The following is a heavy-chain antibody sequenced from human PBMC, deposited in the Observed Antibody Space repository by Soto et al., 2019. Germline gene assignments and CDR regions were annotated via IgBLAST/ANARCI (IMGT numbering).Heavy chain of an antibody. CDR3: AKNWNWGSLVH. CDR2: IYYGGST. V-gene: IGHV4-59*08. D-gene: IGHD7-27*01. Sequence: SETLSLTCTVSGDSISTDYWSWIRQSPGKGLERIGFIYYGGSTNYNPSLKSRVTISVDTPKNQFSLKLSSVTAADTAVYYCAKNWNWGSLVHWGQGTLVTVSS. J-gene: IGHJ4*02. CDR1: GDSISTDY.